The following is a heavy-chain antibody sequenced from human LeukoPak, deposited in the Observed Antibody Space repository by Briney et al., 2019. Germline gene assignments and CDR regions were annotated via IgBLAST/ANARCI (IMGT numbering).Heavy chain of an antibody. CDR3: ARIGLGRDAYNSFDY. CDR1: GFTFSNYD. D-gene: IGHD5-24*01. J-gene: IGHJ4*02. V-gene: IGHV3-21*01. Sequence: GGSLRLSCAASGFTFSNYDMTWVRQAPGKGLEWVSSISATTIYRFSAGSVRGRFTISRDNVENSLYLHMNDLRREDTVVYYCARIGLGRDAYNSFDYWGQGTLVIVSS. CDR2: ISATTIYR.